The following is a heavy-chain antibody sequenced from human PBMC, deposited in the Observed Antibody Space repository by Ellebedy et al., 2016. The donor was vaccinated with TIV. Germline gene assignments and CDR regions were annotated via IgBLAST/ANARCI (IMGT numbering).Heavy chain of an antibody. CDR2: ISGSGGST. D-gene: IGHD3-9*01. CDR3: AKKVEILTGYYKGPFDY. J-gene: IGHJ4*02. Sequence: GGSLRLXXAASGFTFSSYAMSWVRQAPGKGLEWVSAISGSGGSTYYADSVKGRFTISRDNSKNTLYLQMNSLRAEDTAVYYCAKKVEILTGYYKGPFDYWGQGTLVTVSS. CDR1: GFTFSSYA. V-gene: IGHV3-23*01.